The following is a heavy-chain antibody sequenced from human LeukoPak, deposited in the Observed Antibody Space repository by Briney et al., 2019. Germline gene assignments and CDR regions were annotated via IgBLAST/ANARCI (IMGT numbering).Heavy chain of an antibody. CDR1: GFTFSSYA. Sequence: GGSLRLSCAASGFTFSSYAMTWVRQAPGKGLEWVSVIGGNGYNTYYADSVKGRFTVSRDNSKNTLYLQMNSLRAEDTAVYYCAKVFWSGNYRFDLRGQGTLVTVSS. V-gene: IGHV3-23*01. CDR3: AKVFWSGNYRFDL. CDR2: IGGNGYNT. D-gene: IGHD3-3*01. J-gene: IGHJ5*02.